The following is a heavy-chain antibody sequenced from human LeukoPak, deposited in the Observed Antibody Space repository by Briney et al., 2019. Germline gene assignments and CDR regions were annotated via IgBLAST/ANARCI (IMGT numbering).Heavy chain of an antibody. D-gene: IGHD3-3*01. V-gene: IGHV1-69*13. CDR2: IIPIFGTA. CDR3: ARGRSIFGVVMPLDY. Sequence: SVKVSCKASGGTFSSYAISWVRQAPGQGLEWMGGIIPIFGTANYAQKFQGRVTITADESTSTAHMELSSLRSEDTAVYYCARGRSIFGVVMPLDYWGQGTLVTVSS. CDR1: GGTFSSYA. J-gene: IGHJ4*02.